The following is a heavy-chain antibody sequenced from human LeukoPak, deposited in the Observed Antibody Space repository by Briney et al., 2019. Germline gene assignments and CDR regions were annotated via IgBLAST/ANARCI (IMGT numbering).Heavy chain of an antibody. CDR2: IKQDASEK. CDR3: ARDSSSWYGY. Sequence: GGSLRLSCAASGFTFSNFWMSWVRQAPGKGLEWVANIKQDASEKYYVDSVKGRFSISRDNAKNSLYLQMNSLRAEDTAVYYCARDSSSWYGYWGRGTLVTVSS. J-gene: IGHJ4*02. V-gene: IGHV3-7*01. CDR1: GFTFSNFW. D-gene: IGHD6-13*01.